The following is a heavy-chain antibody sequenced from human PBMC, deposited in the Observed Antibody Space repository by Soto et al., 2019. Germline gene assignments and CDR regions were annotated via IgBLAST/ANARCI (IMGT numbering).Heavy chain of an antibody. Sequence: PSETLSLTCTVSGGSISSGGYYWSWIRQHPGKGLEWIGYIYYSGSTYYNPSLKSRVTISVDTSKNQFSLKLSSVTAADTAVYYCARGPSIGAADKKFDYSGQGTLVTVSS. CDR1: GGSISSGGYY. V-gene: IGHV4-31*03. J-gene: IGHJ4*02. CDR2: IYYSGST. D-gene: IGHD6-13*01. CDR3: ARGPSIGAADKKFDY.